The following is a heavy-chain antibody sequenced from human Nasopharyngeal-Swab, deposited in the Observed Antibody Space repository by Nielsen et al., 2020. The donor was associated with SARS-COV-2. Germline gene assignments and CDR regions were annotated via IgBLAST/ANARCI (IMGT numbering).Heavy chain of an antibody. Sequence: GSLRLSCTVSGGSISSSSYYWGWIRQPPGTGLGWIGSIYYSGSTYYNPSLKSRVTISVDTSKNQFSLKLSSVTAADTAVYYCARLPWTYYYDSSGFYSRYYYYGMDVWGQGTTVTVSS. J-gene: IGHJ6*02. CDR2: IYYSGST. CDR3: ARLPWTYYYDSSGFYSRYYYYGMDV. V-gene: IGHV4-39*01. CDR1: GGSISSSSYY. D-gene: IGHD3-22*01.